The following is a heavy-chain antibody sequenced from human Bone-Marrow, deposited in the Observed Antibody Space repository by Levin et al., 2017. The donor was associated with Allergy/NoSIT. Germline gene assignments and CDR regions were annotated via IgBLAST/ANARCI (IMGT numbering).Heavy chain of an antibody. CDR2: ISSNGGST. V-gene: IGHV3-64*01. CDR1: GFTFSSYA. D-gene: IGHD2-2*01. CDR3: ARAYCSSTNCYAGYMDG. J-gene: IGHJ6*03. Sequence: GGSLRLSCAASGFTFSSYAMHWVHQAPGKGLEYVSGISSNGGSTYYANAVKGRFTISRDNSKNMLYLQMGSLRAEDMAVYYCARAYCSSTNCYAGYMDGWGKGTTVTVSS.